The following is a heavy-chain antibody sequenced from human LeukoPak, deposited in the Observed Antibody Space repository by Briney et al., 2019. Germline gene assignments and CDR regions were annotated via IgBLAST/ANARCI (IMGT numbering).Heavy chain of an antibody. D-gene: IGHD3-22*01. CDR1: GFTFSSYA. CDR3: AKDTQYYYDSSGYHEFDY. CDR2: ISGSGGST. J-gene: IGHJ4*02. Sequence: PGGSLRLSCAASGFTFSSYAMSWVRQAPGKGLEWVSAISGSGGSTYYADSVKGRFTISRDNSKNTLYLQMNSLRAEDTAVYYCAKDTQYYYDSSGYHEFDYWGQGTLVTVPS. V-gene: IGHV3-23*01.